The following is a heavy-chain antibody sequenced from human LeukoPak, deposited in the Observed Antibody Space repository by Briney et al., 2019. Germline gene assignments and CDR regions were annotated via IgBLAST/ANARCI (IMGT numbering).Heavy chain of an antibody. CDR2: ISAYNGNT. V-gene: IGHV1-18*01. CDR3: ARDWGSDYCSSTSCYVDY. CDR1: GYTFTSYG. Sequence: ASVKVSCKASGYTFTSYGISWVRQAPGQGLEWMGWISAYNGNTNYAQKLQGRVTMTTDTSTSTAYMELRSLRSDDTAVYYCARDWGSDYCSSTSCYVDYWGQGTLVTVSS. J-gene: IGHJ4*02. D-gene: IGHD2-2*01.